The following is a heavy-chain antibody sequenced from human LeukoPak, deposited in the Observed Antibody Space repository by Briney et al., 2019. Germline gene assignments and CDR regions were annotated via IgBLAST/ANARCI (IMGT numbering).Heavy chain of an antibody. V-gene: IGHV4-38-2*01. CDR3: ARGQAYCGGDCYFDF. Sequence: PSETLSLTCVVSDYSITSGDYWGWIRQPPGKGLEWIGSIYHSGSTDYNPSLKSRVTISVDTSKNQFSLELRSVTAADTAVYYCARGQAYCGGDCYFDFWGQGTLVTVSS. J-gene: IGHJ4*02. CDR2: IYHSGST. D-gene: IGHD2-21*02. CDR1: DYSITSGDY.